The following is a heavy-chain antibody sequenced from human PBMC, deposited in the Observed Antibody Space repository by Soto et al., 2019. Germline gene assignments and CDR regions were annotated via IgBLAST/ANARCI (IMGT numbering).Heavy chain of an antibody. CDR1: GFTFSKYA. CDR3: VKSFFYDSSGYHYGLFDH. Sequence: QVQLVESGGGVVQPGRSLRLSCAASGFTFSKYAMYWVRQAPGRGPEWVAVVSFDGNNRFHADSVRGRFTISRDNSKSTLFLQMDSLRVEDTAVYYCVKSFFYDSSGYHYGLFDHWRQGALVTVSS. D-gene: IGHD3-22*01. V-gene: IGHV3-30*18. J-gene: IGHJ4*02. CDR2: VSFDGNNR.